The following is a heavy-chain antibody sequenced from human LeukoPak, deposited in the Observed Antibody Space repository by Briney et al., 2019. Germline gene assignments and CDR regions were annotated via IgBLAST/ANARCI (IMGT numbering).Heavy chain of an antibody. D-gene: IGHD2-15*01. V-gene: IGHV3-74*01. CDR2: IKRDRTST. Sequence: GGSLRLSCAASGFTFSDYWMHWVRQAPGKGLGLVSRIKRDRTSTTYADSVKGRFTISRDNSKNTVNLKRNSLTAEYTALYYCARSVDKHFDYRGQGTLVTVSS. J-gene: IGHJ4*02. CDR3: ARSVDKHFDY. CDR1: GFTFSDYW.